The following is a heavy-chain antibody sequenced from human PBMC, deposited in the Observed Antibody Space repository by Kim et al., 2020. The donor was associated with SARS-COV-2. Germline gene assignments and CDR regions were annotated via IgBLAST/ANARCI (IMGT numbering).Heavy chain of an antibody. D-gene: IGHD6-13*01. CDR2: INTNTGNP. Sequence: ASVKVSCKASGYTFTSYAMNWLRQAPGQGLEWMGWINTNTGNPTYAQGFTGRFVFSLDTSVSTAYLQISSLKAEDTAVYYCARDPSYITAADDYYYYGMDVWGQGTTVTVSS. CDR1: GYTFTSYA. J-gene: IGHJ6*02. V-gene: IGHV7-4-1*02. CDR3: ARDPSYITAADDYYYYGMDV.